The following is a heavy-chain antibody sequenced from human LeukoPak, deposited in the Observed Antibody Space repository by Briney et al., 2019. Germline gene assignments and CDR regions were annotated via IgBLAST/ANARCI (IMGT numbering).Heavy chain of an antibody. CDR2: ISGSGGST. CDR3: ATVTTEYDYYYGMDV. J-gene: IGHJ6*02. Sequence: PGGSLRLSCAASGFTFSIYAMSWVRQAPGKGLEWVSVISGSGGSTYNADSVKGRFTISRDNSKNTLYLQMNSLRAEDTAVYYCATVTTEYDYYYGMDVWGQGTTVTVSS. CDR1: GFTFSIYA. D-gene: IGHD4-17*01. V-gene: IGHV3-23*01.